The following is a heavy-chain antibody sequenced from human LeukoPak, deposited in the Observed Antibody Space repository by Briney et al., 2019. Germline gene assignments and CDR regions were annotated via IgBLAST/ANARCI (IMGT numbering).Heavy chain of an antibody. CDR3: AKALLPTTVTTGCDY. J-gene: IGHJ4*02. D-gene: IGHD4-17*01. V-gene: IGHV3-43*01. CDR2: ISWDGGST. CDR1: GFTFSNYN. Sequence: GGSLRLSCAASGFTFSNYNIIWIRQAPGKGLEWVSLISWDGGSTYYADSVKGRFTISRDNSKNSLYLQMNSLRTEDTALYYCAKALLPTTVTTGCDYWGQGTLVTVSS.